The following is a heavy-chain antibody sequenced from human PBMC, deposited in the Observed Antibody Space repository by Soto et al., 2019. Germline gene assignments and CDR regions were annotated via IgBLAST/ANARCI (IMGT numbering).Heavy chain of an antibody. Sequence: GGSLRLSCAASVFTFSHYAMSWVRQAPGKGLEWVSTIAADGGSTYYGDSVKGRFSISRDNSKNTLFLQLNSLRAEDTAVYYCARKYHFGSGSYLYYFDYWGQGGLVTVSS. CDR1: VFTFSHYA. V-gene: IGHV3-23*01. CDR2: IAADGGST. CDR3: ARKYHFGSGSYLYYFDY. D-gene: IGHD3-10*01. J-gene: IGHJ4*02.